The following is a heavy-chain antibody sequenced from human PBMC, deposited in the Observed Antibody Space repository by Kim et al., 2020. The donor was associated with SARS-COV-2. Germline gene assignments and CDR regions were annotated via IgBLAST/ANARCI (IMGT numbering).Heavy chain of an antibody. CDR3: ARDSRYQLLYGWFDP. V-gene: IGHV3-30-3*01. D-gene: IGHD2-2*02. CDR2: ISYDGSNK. J-gene: IGHJ5*02. CDR1: GFTFSSYA. Sequence: GGSLRLSCAASGFTFSSYAMHWVRQAPGKGLEWVAVISYDGSNKYYADSVKGRFTISRDNSKNTLYLQMNSLRAEDTAVYYCARDSRYQLLYGWFDPWGQGTLVTVSS.